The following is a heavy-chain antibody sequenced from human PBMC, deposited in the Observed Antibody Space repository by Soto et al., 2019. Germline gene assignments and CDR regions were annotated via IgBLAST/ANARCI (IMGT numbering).Heavy chain of an antibody. J-gene: IGHJ4*02. CDR2: ISGNGGNT. D-gene: IGHD1-26*01. CDR3: ARDVVGATNLFDY. CDR1: GFTFSSYA. V-gene: IGHV3-23*01. Sequence: EVQLLESGGGLLQPGDSLRLSCAASGFTFSSYAMGWVRQAPGKGLEWVSTISGNGGNTYYADSVKGRFTISRDNSKNTLYLQMNSLRAEDTAVYYCARDVVGATNLFDYWGQGTLVTVSS.